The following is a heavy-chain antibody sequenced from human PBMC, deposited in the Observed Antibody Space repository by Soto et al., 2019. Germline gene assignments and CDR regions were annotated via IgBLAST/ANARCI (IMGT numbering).Heavy chain of an antibody. J-gene: IGHJ4*02. V-gene: IGHV4-30-4*01. CDR3: ARVDYGSGSNAYYFDY. CDR1: GGSISSGDYY. Sequence: PSETLSLTCTVSGGSISSGDYYWSWIRQPPGKGLEWIGYIYYSGSTYYNPSLKSRVTISVDTSKNQFSLKLSSVTAADTAVYYCARVDYGSGSNAYYFDYWGQGTLVTVSS. D-gene: IGHD3-10*01. CDR2: IYYSGST.